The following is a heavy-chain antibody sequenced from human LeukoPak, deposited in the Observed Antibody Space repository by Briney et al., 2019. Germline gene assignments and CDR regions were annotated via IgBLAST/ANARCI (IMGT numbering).Heavy chain of an antibody. V-gene: IGHV1-8*01. CDR2: MNPNSGNT. Sequence: ASVKVSCKASGYTFTSYDINWVRQATGQGLEWMGWMNPNSGNTGYAQKFQGRVTMTRNTSISTAYMELSSLRSEDTAVYYCARVPVSYCSGGSCFQHYYYYYGMDVWGQGTTVTVSS. D-gene: IGHD2-15*01. CDR3: ARVPVSYCSGGSCFQHYYYYYGMDV. J-gene: IGHJ6*02. CDR1: GYTFTSYD.